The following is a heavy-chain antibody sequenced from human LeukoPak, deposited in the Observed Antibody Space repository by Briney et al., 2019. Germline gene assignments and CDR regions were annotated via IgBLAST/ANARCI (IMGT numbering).Heavy chain of an antibody. V-gene: IGHV5-51*01. CDR2: IFPGNSDT. J-gene: IGHJ4*02. Sequence: GESLKISCEGSGYSFTSYWIGWARQMPGKGLEWMAIIFPGNSDTIYSPSFQGQVTISADKSISTAYLQWRGLKAPDTAMYYCVRHNNYALDYWGQGTLVTVSS. CDR3: VRHNNYALDY. D-gene: IGHD5-18*01. CDR1: GYSFTSYW.